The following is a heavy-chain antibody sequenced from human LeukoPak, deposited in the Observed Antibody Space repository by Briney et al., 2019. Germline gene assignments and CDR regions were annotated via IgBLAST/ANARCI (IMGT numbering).Heavy chain of an antibody. CDR3: AKDLRPDGVDNFDH. J-gene: IGHJ4*02. Sequence: PGGSLRLSCAASGFTFSVHPMNWVRQAPGKGLQWVANILASGSPTYYADSVKGRFIISRDNSKNTVYLQMNSLRVEDTAIYYCAKDLRPDGVDNFDHWGQGILVTVSS. V-gene: IGHV3-23*01. CDR1: GFTFSVHP. CDR2: ILASGSPT. D-gene: IGHD2-8*01.